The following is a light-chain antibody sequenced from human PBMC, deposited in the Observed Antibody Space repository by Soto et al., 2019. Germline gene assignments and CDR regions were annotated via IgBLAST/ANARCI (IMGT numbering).Light chain of an antibody. CDR1: QSISNW. J-gene: IGKJ1*01. Sequence: DIQMPQSPSTLPASVGDRVTITCRASQSISNWLAWYQQKPGTAPKVLIFDASSLKTGVPSRFSGSGSGTDFTLAISSLQPEDSATYYCLQDINYPWTFGQGTKVDIK. V-gene: IGKV1-5*01. CDR2: DAS. CDR3: LQDINYPWT.